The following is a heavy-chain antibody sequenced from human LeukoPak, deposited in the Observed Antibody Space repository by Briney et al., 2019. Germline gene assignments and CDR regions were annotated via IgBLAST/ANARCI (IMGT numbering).Heavy chain of an antibody. Sequence: GGSLRLSCAASGFTFSSYSMNWVRQAPGKGLEWVSYITGDSKYIYYADSVRGRFTISRDNAKNSLYLQMNSLRAEDTAVYYCARDFDYGDYWGQGTLVTVSS. CDR3: ARDFDYGDY. CDR1: GFTFSSYS. V-gene: IGHV3-21*01. CDR2: ITGDSKYI. J-gene: IGHJ4*02.